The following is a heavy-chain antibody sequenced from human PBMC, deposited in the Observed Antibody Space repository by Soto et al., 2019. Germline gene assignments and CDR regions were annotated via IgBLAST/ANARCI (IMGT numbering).Heavy chain of an antibody. CDR2: ISGSGDGT. J-gene: IGHJ4*02. V-gene: IGHV3-23*01. CDR3: AGPGYSSQDY. CDR1: GFTLCSFA. D-gene: IGHD5-18*01. Sequence: GWSLRLSCAASGFTLCSFALSWVRQAPGKGLEWVSAISGSGDGTDYAASVKGRFTISRDNSKNTLYLQMNSLRAEDTAVYYCAGPGYSSQDYWGQGALVTVSS.